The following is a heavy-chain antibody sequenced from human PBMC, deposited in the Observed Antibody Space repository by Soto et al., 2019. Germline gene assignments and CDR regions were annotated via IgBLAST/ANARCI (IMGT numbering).Heavy chain of an antibody. D-gene: IGHD3-3*01. CDR2: IIPIFGTA. CDR1: GGTFSSYA. Sequence: ASVKVSCKASGGTFSSYAISWVRQAPGQGLEWMGGIIPIFGTANCAQKFQGRVTITADESTSTAYMELSSLRSEDTAVYYCARSYDFWSVYSVHNYYYYGIDVWGQGTTVTVAS. V-gene: IGHV1-69*13. J-gene: IGHJ6*01. CDR3: ARSYDFWSVYSVHNYYYYGIDV.